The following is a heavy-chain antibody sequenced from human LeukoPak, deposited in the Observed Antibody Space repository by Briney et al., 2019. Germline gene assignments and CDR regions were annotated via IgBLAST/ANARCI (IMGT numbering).Heavy chain of an antibody. CDR1: GGSISSHY. D-gene: IGHD3-3*01. CDR3: ARVCPPQYGSGHYWNFDL. CDR2: IYYSAST. Sequence: SETLSLTCTVSGGSISSHYWSWIRQPPGKGLEWIGYIYYSASTNYNPSLKSRVTISVDTSTNQFSLKLSSVTAADTAVYYCARVCPPQYGSGHYWNFDLWGRGTLVTVSS. V-gene: IGHV4-59*11. J-gene: IGHJ2*01.